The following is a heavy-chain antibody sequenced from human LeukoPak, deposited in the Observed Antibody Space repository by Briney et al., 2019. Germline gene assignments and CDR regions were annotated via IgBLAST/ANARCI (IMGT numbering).Heavy chain of an antibody. CDR1: GFTVSSNY. CDR2: IYSGGST. Sequence: GGSLRLSCAASGFTVSSNYMSWVRQAPGKGLEWVSVIYSGGSTYYADSVKGRFTTSRDNSKNTLYLQMNSLRAEDTAVYYCARVHYYDSSGLYDWGQGTLVTVSS. D-gene: IGHD3-22*01. J-gene: IGHJ4*02. V-gene: IGHV3-66*02. CDR3: ARVHYYDSSGLYD.